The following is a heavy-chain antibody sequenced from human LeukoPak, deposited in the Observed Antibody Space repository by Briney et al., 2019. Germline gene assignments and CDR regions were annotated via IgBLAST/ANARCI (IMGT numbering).Heavy chain of an antibody. CDR3: ARQWLRSTDIDY. Sequence: GGSLRLPCAASGFTFNNYGMHWVRQAPGKGLEWVTFIRYDGSDKYYADSVKGRFTISRDNSKNTLYLQMNSLRAEDTAVYYCARQWLRSTDIDYWGQGTLVTVSS. D-gene: IGHD5-12*01. CDR2: IRYDGSDK. CDR1: GFTFNNYG. J-gene: IGHJ4*02. V-gene: IGHV3-30*02.